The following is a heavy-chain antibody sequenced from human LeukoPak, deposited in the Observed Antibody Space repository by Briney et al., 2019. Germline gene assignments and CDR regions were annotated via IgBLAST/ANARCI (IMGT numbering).Heavy chain of an antibody. V-gene: IGHV3-30*04. J-gene: IGHJ5*02. CDR3: AGGSKYSGYDYPSS. CDR1: EFIFSTHA. Sequence: GGSLTLSCSASEFIFSTHALHWVRQAPGKGLEWVTIISYDGTNKYYADSVKGRFTISRDNFKNTLYLQMNSLGPGDTAVYFCAGGSKYSGYDYPSSWGQGSLVTVSS. CDR2: ISYDGTNK. D-gene: IGHD5-12*01.